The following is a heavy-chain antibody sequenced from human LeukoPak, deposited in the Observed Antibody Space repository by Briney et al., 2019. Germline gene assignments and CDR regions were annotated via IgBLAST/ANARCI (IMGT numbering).Heavy chain of an antibody. V-gene: IGHV4-59*08. J-gene: IGHJ3*02. Sequence: SETLSLTCTVSGGSITNYWSWFGRPPARGLEWMGYVYASGATNSNPSLKSRVTISVDTSKNQFSLKLSSVTAADTAVYYCARHGKGVTYFYTFDIWGQGTVVAVSS. D-gene: IGHD2/OR15-2a*01. CDR3: ARHGKGVTYFYTFDI. CDR2: VYASGAT. CDR1: GGSITNY.